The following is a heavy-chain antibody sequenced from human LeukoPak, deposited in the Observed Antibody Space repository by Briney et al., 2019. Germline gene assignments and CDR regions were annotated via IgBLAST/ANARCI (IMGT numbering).Heavy chain of an antibody. CDR1: GFTYSSYS. Sequence: GGSLRLSCAASGFTYSSYSMNWVRQAPGKGLEWVSSISSSSSYIYYADSVKGRFTISRDNAKNSLYLQMNSLRAEDTAVYYCARDTGYCSSTSCYFYYFDYWGQGTLVTVSS. V-gene: IGHV3-21*01. CDR3: ARDTGYCSSTSCYFYYFDY. J-gene: IGHJ4*02. CDR2: ISSSSSYI. D-gene: IGHD2-2*01.